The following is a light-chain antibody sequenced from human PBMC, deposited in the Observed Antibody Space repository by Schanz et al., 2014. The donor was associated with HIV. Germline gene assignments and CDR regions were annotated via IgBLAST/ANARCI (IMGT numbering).Light chain of an antibody. CDR1: SSDVGKYNL. J-gene: IGLJ1*01. CDR2: EVS. Sequence: QSVLTQPASVSGSPGQSITISCTGTSSDVGKYNLVSWYQQHPGRAPKVMIYEVSKRPSGVSNRFSGSKSGNTASLTVSGLQAEDEADYYCCSYAGSSTYVFGTGTKLTVL. V-gene: IGLV2-23*02. CDR3: CSYAGSSTYV.